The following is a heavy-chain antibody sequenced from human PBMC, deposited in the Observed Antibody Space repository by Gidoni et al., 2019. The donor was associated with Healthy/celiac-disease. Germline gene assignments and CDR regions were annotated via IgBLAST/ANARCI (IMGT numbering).Heavy chain of an antibody. CDR3: ARDLSGGYCSSTSCYNGVGGGAFDI. J-gene: IGHJ3*02. Sequence: QVQLVESGGGVVQPGRSLRLSCAASGFTFSTYAMHWIRQAPGKGLGWVAGISYDGSNKYYADSVKGRFTISRDNSKNTLYLQMNSLRAEDTAVYYCARDLSGGYCSSTSCYNGVGGGAFDIWGQGTMVTVSS. V-gene: IGHV3-30-3*01. CDR1: GFTFSTYA. CDR2: ISYDGSNK. D-gene: IGHD2-2*02.